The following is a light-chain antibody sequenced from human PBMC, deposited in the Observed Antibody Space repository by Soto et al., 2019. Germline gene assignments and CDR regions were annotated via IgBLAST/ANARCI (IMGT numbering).Light chain of an antibody. J-gene: IGLJ1*01. CDR1: SSDIGGYNT. CDR3: SSYAGSNNYV. V-gene: IGLV2-14*01. Sequence: QSALTQPASVSGSPGQSITISCTGTSSDIGGYNTVSWYQQHPGKVPKLIIYEVSNRPSGVSYRFSGSKSGNTASLTISGLQAEDEADYYCSSYAGSNNYVFGTGTKVTVL. CDR2: EVS.